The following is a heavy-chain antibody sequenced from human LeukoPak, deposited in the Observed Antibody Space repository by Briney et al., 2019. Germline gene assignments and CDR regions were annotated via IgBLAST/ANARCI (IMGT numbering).Heavy chain of an antibody. J-gene: IGHJ4*02. D-gene: IGHD7-27*01. CDR1: GGSISSSSYY. CDR3: ARDNWGSLDY. Sequence: SETLSLTCTVSGGSISSSSYYWGWIRQPPGKGLEWIGSIYYSGSTYYNPSLKSRVTISVDTSKNQFSLKLSSVTAADTAVYYCARDNWGSLDYWGQGILVTVSS. V-gene: IGHV4-39*07. CDR2: IYYSGST.